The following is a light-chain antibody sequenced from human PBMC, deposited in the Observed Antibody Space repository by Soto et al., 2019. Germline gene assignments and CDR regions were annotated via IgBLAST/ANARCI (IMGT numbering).Light chain of an antibody. V-gene: IGLV2-11*01. CDR2: DVS. Sequence: QSALTQPRSVSGSPGQSVTISCTGTSSDVGGYNYVSWYQNHPGKAPKLMIYDVSKRPSEVPDRFSGSKSGNTASLTISGLQAEDEADYYCCSYAGRYSSVVFGGGTKVTVL. CDR1: SSDVGGYNY. CDR3: CSYAGRYSSVV. J-gene: IGLJ2*01.